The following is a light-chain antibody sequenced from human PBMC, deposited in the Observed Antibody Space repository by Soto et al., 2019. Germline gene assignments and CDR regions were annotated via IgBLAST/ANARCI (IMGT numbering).Light chain of an antibody. CDR1: QSISSY. V-gene: IGKV1-39*01. Sequence: IQMTHSPSSLSASLGDIVTITCRASQSISSYLNWYQQKPGTAPKVLIYHASNLQSGVPSRFSGSGSGTEFTLTISSLQSEDFAVYYCQQYNNWPPPTFGQGTRLEIK. CDR3: QQYNNWPPPT. J-gene: IGKJ5*01. CDR2: HAS.